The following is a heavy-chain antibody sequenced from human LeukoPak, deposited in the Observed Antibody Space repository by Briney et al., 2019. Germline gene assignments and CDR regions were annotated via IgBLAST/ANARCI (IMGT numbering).Heavy chain of an antibody. J-gene: IGHJ4*02. CDR3: ASLTAMGDSYFDY. CDR2: IIPIFGTA. Sequence: SVKVSCKASGGTFSSYAISWVRQAPGQGLEWMGGIIPIFGTANYAQKFQGRVTITADESTSTAYMELSSLRSEDTDVYYCASLTAMGDSYFDYWGQGTLVTVSS. V-gene: IGHV1-69*13. D-gene: IGHD5-18*01. CDR1: GGTFSSYA.